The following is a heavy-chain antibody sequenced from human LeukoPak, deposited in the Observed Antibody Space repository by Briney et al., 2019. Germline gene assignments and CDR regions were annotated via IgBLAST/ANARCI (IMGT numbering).Heavy chain of an antibody. CDR1: GGSISSYY. V-gene: IGHV4-59*01. CDR2: IYYSGST. D-gene: IGHD6-19*01. J-gene: IGHJ3*02. Sequence: PSETLSLTCTVSGGSISSYYWSWIRQPPGKGLEWIGYIYYSGSTNYNPSLKSQVTISVDTSKNQFSLKLSSVTAADTAVYYCASLLYSSGWFDAFDIWGQGTMVTVSS. CDR3: ASLLYSSGWFDAFDI.